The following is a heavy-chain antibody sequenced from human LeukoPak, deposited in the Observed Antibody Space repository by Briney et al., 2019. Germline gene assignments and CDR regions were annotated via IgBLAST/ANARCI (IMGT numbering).Heavy chain of an antibody. CDR2: ISAYNGNT. J-gene: IGHJ4*02. CDR3: ARVLKTYYYDSSGCDY. CDR1: GYTFTSYG. V-gene: IGHV1-18*01. D-gene: IGHD3-22*01. Sequence: ASVKVSCKASGYTFTSYGISWVRQAPGQGLEWMGWISAYNGNTNYAQKFQGKVTMTRDTSISTAYMELSRLRSDDTAVYYCARVLKTYYYDSSGCDYWGQGTLVTVSS.